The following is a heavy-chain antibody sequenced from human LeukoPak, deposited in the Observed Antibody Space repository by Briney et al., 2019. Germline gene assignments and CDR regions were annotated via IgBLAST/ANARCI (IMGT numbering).Heavy chain of an antibody. CDR2: IYYSGST. Sequence: SQTLSLTCTVSGGSISSGDYYWSWIRQPPGKGLEWIGYIYYSGSTYYNPSLKSRVTISVDTSKNQFSLKLSSVTAADTAVYYCARGGYYYDSSGSAWGQGTLVTVSS. CDR3: ARGGYYYDSSGSA. V-gene: IGHV4-30-4*01. J-gene: IGHJ4*02. D-gene: IGHD3-22*01. CDR1: GGSISSGDYY.